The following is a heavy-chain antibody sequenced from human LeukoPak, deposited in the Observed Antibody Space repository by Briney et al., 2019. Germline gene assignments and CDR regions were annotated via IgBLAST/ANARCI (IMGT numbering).Heavy chain of an antibody. CDR2: INPSGST. CDR1: GGSFSGYH. J-gene: IGHJ6*03. CDR3: ARGRHDITMIVVVMTSVSYYLDV. Sequence: PSETLSLACAVYGGSFSGYHWTWIRQSPGKGLEWIGDINPSGSTYYNPSLKSRLTISVDTSKNQFSLKLRSVTAADTAVYYCARGRHDITMIVVVMTSVSYYLDVWGKGTTVTVS. V-gene: IGHV4-34*01. D-gene: IGHD3-22*01.